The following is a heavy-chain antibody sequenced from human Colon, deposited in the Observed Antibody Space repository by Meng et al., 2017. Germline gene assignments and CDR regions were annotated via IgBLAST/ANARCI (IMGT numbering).Heavy chain of an antibody. D-gene: IGHD1-26*01. J-gene: IGHJ4*02. CDR2: INHAGTA. CDR1: GESISTFY. Sequence: QVQLQQAGAGLLKPSETLSLTCAVYGESISTFYWAWIRQSPGKGLEWIGEINHAGTAYYNPSLKSRVTLSIDTSRNQFSLNLRSVTAADTAVYYCANIRDRSFSDSWGQGTLVTVSS. CDR3: ANIRDRSFSDS. V-gene: IGHV4-34*01.